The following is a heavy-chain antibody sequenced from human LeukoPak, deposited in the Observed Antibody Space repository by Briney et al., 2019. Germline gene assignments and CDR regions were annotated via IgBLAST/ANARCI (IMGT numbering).Heavy chain of an antibody. CDR2: ISGSGGST. J-gene: IGHJ5*02. V-gene: IGHV3-23*01. Sequence: GGSLRLSCAASGFTFSSYAMSWVRQAPGKGLEWVSAISGSGGSTYYADSVKGRFTISRDNSKNTLYLQMNSLRAEDTAVYYCAKDLRVAAVAGTRGWFDHWGQGTLVTVSS. CDR1: GFTFSSYA. D-gene: IGHD6-19*01. CDR3: AKDLRVAAVAGTRGWFDH.